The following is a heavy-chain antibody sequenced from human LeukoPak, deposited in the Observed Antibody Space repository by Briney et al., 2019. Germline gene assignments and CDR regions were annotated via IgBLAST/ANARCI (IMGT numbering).Heavy chain of an antibody. CDR1: GFTFSSYS. J-gene: IGHJ6*03. CDR2: ISSSSCYI. V-gene: IGHV3-21*01. Sequence: GGSLRLSCAASGFTFSSYSMNWVRQAPGKGLEWVPSISSSSCYIYYADSVKGRFTISRDNAKNSLYLQMNSLRAEDTAVYYCARDRGNYPDYYYYYMDVWGKGTTVTVSS. D-gene: IGHD4-11*01. CDR3: ARDRGNYPDYYYYYMDV.